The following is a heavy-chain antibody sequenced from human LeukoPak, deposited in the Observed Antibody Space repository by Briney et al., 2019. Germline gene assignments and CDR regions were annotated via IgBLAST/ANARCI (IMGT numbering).Heavy chain of an antibody. CDR1: GYTFPDYY. J-gene: IGHJ3*02. Sequence: ASVKVSCKASGYTFPDYYIHWVRQAPGQGLEWMGIINPSSGSTNYAQKFQGRVTMTRDTSTSTVYMDLTRLRSEDTAVYYCARVRSSGYYYKAFDIWGQGTMVTVSS. D-gene: IGHD3-22*01. V-gene: IGHV1-46*01. CDR2: INPSSGST. CDR3: ARVRSSGYYYKAFDI.